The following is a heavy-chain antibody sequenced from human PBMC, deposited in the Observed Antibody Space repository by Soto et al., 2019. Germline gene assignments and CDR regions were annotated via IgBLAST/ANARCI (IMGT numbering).Heavy chain of an antibody. D-gene: IGHD3-3*01. CDR3: ARVYFGSAYYYYGMDV. CDR1: GYTFTGYY. Sequence: ASVKVSCKASGYTFTGYYMHWVRQAPGQGLEWMGWINPNSGGTNYAQKFQGRVTMTRDTSISTAYMELSRLRSDDTAVYYCARVYFGSAYYYYGMDVWGQGTTVTVSS. J-gene: IGHJ6*02. V-gene: IGHV1-2*02. CDR2: INPNSGGT.